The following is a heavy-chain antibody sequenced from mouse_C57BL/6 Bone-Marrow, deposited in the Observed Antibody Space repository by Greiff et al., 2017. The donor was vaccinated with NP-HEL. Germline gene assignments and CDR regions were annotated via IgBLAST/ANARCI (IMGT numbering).Heavy chain of an antibody. CDR3: ARRYRGLYYYAMDY. Sequence: EVNVVESGGGLVKPGGSLKLSCAASGFTFSDYGMHWVRQAPEKGLEWVAYISSGSSTIYYADTVKGRFTLSRDNAKNTLFLQMTSLRSEDTAMYYCARRYRGLYYYAMDYWGQGTSVTVSS. D-gene: IGHD2-12*01. CDR2: ISSGSSTI. V-gene: IGHV5-17*01. J-gene: IGHJ4*01. CDR1: GFTFSDYG.